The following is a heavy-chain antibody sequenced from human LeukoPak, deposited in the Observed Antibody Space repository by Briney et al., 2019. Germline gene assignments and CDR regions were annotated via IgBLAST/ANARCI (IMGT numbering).Heavy chain of an antibody. V-gene: IGHV3-30*02. D-gene: IGHD4-17*01. CDR3: ARDFGDYGDYGDAFDI. CDR2: IRYDGSIQ. J-gene: IGHJ3*02. Sequence: PGGSLRLSCAASGFSFSNYGMHWVRQAPGKGLDWVAFIRYDGSIQFYADSVKGRFTVSRDNSKNTVSLQMNSLRAEDTAVYYCARDFGDYGDYGDAFDIWGQGTMVTVSS. CDR1: GFSFSNYG.